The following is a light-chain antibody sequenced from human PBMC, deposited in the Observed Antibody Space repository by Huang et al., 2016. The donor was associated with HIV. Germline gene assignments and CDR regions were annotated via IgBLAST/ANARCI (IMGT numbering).Light chain of an antibody. J-gene: IGKJ2*01. Sequence: VMTQSPATLSVSPGERATLSCRASESILRNLAWYQQRPGQPPRLLIYGASVRPPAIPDRFRGSGSGTEFSLTISSLQSEDFAVYYCQQYNKWPPYTYGQGTKLEIK. CDR2: GAS. V-gene: IGKV3-15*01. CDR1: ESILRN. CDR3: QQYNKWPPYT.